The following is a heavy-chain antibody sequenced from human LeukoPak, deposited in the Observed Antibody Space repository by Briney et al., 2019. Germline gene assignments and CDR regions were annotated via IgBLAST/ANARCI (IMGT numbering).Heavy chain of an antibody. CDR2: IIPILGIA. Sequence: SVKVSCKASGGTFSSYAISWVRQAPGQGLEWMGRIIPILGIANYAQEFQGRVTITADKSTSTAYMELSSLRSEDTAVYYCAKDDSSGSTDYWGQGTLVTVSS. J-gene: IGHJ4*02. CDR3: AKDDSSGSTDY. CDR1: GGTFSSYA. D-gene: IGHD6-19*01. V-gene: IGHV1-69*04.